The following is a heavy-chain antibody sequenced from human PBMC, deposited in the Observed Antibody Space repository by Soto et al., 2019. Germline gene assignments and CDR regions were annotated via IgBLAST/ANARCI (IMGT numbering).Heavy chain of an antibody. CDR2: IWYDGSTK. V-gene: IGHV3-33*01. J-gene: IGHJ6*02. CDR3: ARDRMVRGVGLQYYYYGMDV. D-gene: IGHD3-10*01. Sequence: QVQLVESGGGVVQAGRSLRLSCAASGFTFSTYGMHWVRQAPGKGLEWVAVIWYDGSTKYYADSVKGRFTISRDNSKNTLYLQMNSLRAEDTAVYYCARDRMVRGVGLQYYYYGMDVWGQGTTVTVSS. CDR1: GFTFSTYG.